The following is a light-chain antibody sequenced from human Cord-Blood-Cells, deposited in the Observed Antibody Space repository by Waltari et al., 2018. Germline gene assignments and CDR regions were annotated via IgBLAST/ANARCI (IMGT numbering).Light chain of an antibody. CDR2: DAS. J-gene: IGKJ1*01. CDR3: QQYDNLPS. Sequence: RVTITCQASQDISNYLNWYQQKPGKAPKLLIYDASNLETGVPSRFSGSGSGTDFTFTISSLQPEDIATYYCQQYDNLPSFGQGTKVEIK. CDR1: QDISNY. V-gene: IGKV1-33*01.